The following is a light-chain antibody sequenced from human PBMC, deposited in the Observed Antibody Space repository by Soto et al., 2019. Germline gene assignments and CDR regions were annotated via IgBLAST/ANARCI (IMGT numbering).Light chain of an antibody. CDR2: AAS. Sequence: DIQMTQSPSSLSASVGDRVTITCRASRNIRNTLNWYQHKPGKAPKLLIYAASHLESGVPSRFSGSGSGTEFTLTISRLQPEDFATYYCQESHTTLMSTFGPGTKVD. CDR3: QESHTTLMST. J-gene: IGKJ3*01. CDR1: RNIRNT. V-gene: IGKV1-39*01.